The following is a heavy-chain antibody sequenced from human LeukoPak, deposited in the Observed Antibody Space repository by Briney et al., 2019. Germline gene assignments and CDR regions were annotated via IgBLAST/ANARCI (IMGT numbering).Heavy chain of an antibody. D-gene: IGHD5-12*01. Sequence: KPSETLSLTCAVYGGSFSGYYWSWIRQPPGKGLEWIGEINHSGSTNYNPSLKSRVTISVDTSKNQFSLKLSSVTAADTAVYYCARHISDVATPLGSWGQGTLVTVSS. V-gene: IGHV4-34*01. J-gene: IGHJ4*02. CDR1: GGSFSGYY. CDR3: ARHISDVATPLGS. CDR2: INHSGST.